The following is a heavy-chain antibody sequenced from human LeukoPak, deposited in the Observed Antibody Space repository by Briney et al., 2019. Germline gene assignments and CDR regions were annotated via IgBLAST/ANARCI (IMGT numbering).Heavy chain of an antibody. CDR2: ISSSGSTI. CDR3: ASPSLGIAVAGLDY. Sequence: GGSLRLSCAASGFTFSSYEMNWVRQAPGKGLEWVSYISSSGSTIYYADSVKGRFTISRDNAKNSLYLQMNSQRAEDTAVYYCASPSLGIAVAGLDYWGQGTLVTVSS. D-gene: IGHD6-19*01. CDR1: GFTFSSYE. J-gene: IGHJ4*02. V-gene: IGHV3-48*03.